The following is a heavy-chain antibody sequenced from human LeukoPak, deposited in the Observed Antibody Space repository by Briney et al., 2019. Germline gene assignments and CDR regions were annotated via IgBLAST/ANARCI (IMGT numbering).Heavy chain of an antibody. Sequence: SETLSLTCTVSGGSISSSSYYWGWIRQPPGKGLEWIGSIYYSGSTYYNPSLKSRVTISVDTSKNQFSLKLSSVTAADTAVYYCARTYYYYYYMDVWGKGTTVTVSS. CDR3: ARTYYYYYYMDV. CDR1: GGSISSSSYY. CDR2: IYYSGST. J-gene: IGHJ6*03. V-gene: IGHV4-39*01.